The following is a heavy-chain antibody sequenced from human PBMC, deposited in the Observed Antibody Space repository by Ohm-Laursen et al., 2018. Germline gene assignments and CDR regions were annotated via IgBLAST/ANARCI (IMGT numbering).Heavy chain of an antibody. J-gene: IGHJ4*02. V-gene: IGHV4-59*11. CDR3: AGDTLAVDY. CDR1: GAPISTHC. Sequence: SETLSLTCTVSGAPISTHCWSWIRQPPGKGLEWIGYIYYSGTTNYNPSLKSRVTISLNTSKNQFSLKLSSVTAADTAVYYCAGDTLAVDYWGQGTLVTVSS. CDR2: IYYSGTT.